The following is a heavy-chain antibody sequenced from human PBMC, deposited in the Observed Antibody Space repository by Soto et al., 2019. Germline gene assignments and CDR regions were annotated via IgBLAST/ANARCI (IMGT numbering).Heavy chain of an antibody. V-gene: IGHV4-59*12. D-gene: IGHD3-22*01. CDR1: GGSISGYD. CDR2: VYYSGSI. J-gene: IGHJ4*02. CDR3: ARSMFYSDGSNYSPFDY. Sequence: SETLSLTCTVSGGSISGYDGTWIWKPPGKGLEWIGYVYYSGSINYNPSLKSRVTISIDASKNQFSLRLSSVTAADTAVYYCARSMFYSDGSNYSPFDYWGQGTLVTVSS.